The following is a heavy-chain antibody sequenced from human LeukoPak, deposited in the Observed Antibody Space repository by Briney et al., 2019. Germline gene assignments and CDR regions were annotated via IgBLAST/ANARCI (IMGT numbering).Heavy chain of an antibody. CDR2: INYSGST. D-gene: IGHD2-2*01. V-gene: IGHV4-39*07. J-gene: IGHJ4*02. CDR1: GGSISSNTYY. CDR3: ARDLGDPYCSSTSCYAY. Sequence: PSQTLSLTCTVSGGSISSNTYYWGWIRQPPGKGLEWIGSINYSGSTYYNPSLKSRVTISIDTSKNQFSLKLSSVTAADTAVYYCARDLGDPYCSSTSCYAYWGQGTLVTVSS.